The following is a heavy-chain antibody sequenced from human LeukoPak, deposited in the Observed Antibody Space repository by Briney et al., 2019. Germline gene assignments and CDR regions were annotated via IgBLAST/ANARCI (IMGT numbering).Heavy chain of an antibody. CDR2: IYNSGST. Sequence: SATLSLTCTLSAGSISSYYWSWIRQPPGKGMECIVYIYNSGSTNYNPSLKSRVSISVDTSKNQFSLKLSSGAAADTAVYYCARSAIDAFDIWGQGTMVTVSS. D-gene: IGHD6-25*01. CDR3: ARSAIDAFDI. V-gene: IGHV4-59*08. J-gene: IGHJ3*02. CDR1: AGSISSYY.